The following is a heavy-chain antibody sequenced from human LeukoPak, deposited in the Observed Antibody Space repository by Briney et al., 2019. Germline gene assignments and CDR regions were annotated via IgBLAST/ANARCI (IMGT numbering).Heavy chain of an antibody. CDR1: GGSISSGAYY. J-gene: IGHJ4*02. D-gene: IGHD3-22*01. Sequence: PSETLSLTCTLSGGSISSGAYYWNWLRHYPGTGLEWIGYIYYSGSTYYNPSLKSRVSISAGTSKKQFSLKLSSVTAADAAVYYCARSLYDTSGYYYVGYWGQGTVVTVSS. CDR3: ARSLYDTSGYYYVGY. V-gene: IGHV4-31*03. CDR2: IYYSGST.